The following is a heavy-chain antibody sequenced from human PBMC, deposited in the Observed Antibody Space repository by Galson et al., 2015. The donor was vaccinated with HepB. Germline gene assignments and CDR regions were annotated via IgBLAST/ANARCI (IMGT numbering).Heavy chain of an antibody. CDR2: IWYDGSNK. V-gene: IGHV3-33*01. CDR1: GFTFSSYG. Sequence: SLRLSCAASGFTFSSYGMHWVRQAPGKGLEWVAVIWYDGSNKYYADSVKGRFTISRDNSKNTLYLQMNSLRAEDTAVYYCARGGGAQGRDFQHWGQGTLVTVSS. D-gene: IGHD5-24*01. CDR3: ARGGGAQGRDFQH. J-gene: IGHJ1*01.